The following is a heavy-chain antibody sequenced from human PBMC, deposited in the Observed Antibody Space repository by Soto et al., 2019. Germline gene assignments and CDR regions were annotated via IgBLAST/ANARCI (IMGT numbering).Heavy chain of an antibody. CDR3: TRASYGDFVDY. Sequence: EVQLVESGGGLVQPGGSLKLSCAASGFTFSGSALHWIRQSSGKGLEWVGRIRSKADNYATAYAASVKGRFTISRDDSKIAAYLQVNSLKTEDTAVYYCTRASYGDFVDYWGQGTLVTVSS. V-gene: IGHV3-73*01. CDR2: IRSKADNYAT. J-gene: IGHJ4*02. CDR1: GFTFSGSA. D-gene: IGHD4-17*01.